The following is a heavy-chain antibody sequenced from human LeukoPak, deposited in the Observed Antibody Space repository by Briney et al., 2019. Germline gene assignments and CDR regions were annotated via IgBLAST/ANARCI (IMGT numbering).Heavy chain of an antibody. Sequence: ASVKVSCKASGYTFTSYGISWVRQAPGQGLEWMGWISAYNGNTNYAQKLQGRATMTTDTSTSTAYMELRSLRSDDTAVYYCAVTLRGYSSGWYQDLYDYWGQGTLVTVSS. V-gene: IGHV1-18*01. D-gene: IGHD6-19*01. J-gene: IGHJ4*02. CDR2: ISAYNGNT. CDR1: GYTFTSYG. CDR3: AVTLRGYSSGWYQDLYDY.